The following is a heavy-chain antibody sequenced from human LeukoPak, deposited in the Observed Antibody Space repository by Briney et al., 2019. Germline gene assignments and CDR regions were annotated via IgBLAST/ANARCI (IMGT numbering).Heavy chain of an antibody. CDR2: ISGSGDAT. CDR3: AKGHFASSSFFDY. CDR1: KFNFA. V-gene: IGHV3-23*01. J-gene: IGHJ4*02. D-gene: IGHD6-6*01. Sequence: GSLRLSCAASKFNFAMSWVRQAADKRLEWVSAISGSGDATFYTDSVKGRFTISRDNSKNTLYLQMNNLRVEDTAVYYCAKGHFASSSFFDYWGQGTLVTVSS.